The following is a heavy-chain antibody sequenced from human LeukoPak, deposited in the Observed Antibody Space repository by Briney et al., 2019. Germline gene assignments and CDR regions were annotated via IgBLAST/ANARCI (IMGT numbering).Heavy chain of an antibody. D-gene: IGHD2-15*01. V-gene: IGHV1-2*02. CDR2: INPNSGGT. CDR3: ARVGTSEYCSRGSCYSDC. J-gene: IGHJ4*02. CDR1: GYTFTDYY. Sequence: ASVKVSCKTSGYTFTDYYIHWVRQAPGQGLEWMGGINPNSGGTNSAQNFQGRVTMTRDTSITTAYMELSRLRSNDTAVYYCARVGTSEYCSRGSCYSDCWGQGSLVTVSS.